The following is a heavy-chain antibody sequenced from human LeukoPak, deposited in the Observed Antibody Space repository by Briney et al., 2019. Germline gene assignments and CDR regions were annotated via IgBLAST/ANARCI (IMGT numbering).Heavy chain of an antibody. CDR3: AKRDGIVATIDQEIDY. Sequence: PGGSLRLSCAASGFTFSSYGMSWVRQAPGKGLEWVSAISGSGGSTYYADSVKGRFTISRDNSKNTLYLQMNSLRAEDTAVYYCAKRDGIVATIDQEIDYWGQGTLVTVSS. D-gene: IGHD5-12*01. CDR1: GFTFSSYG. J-gene: IGHJ4*02. CDR2: ISGSGGST. V-gene: IGHV3-23*01.